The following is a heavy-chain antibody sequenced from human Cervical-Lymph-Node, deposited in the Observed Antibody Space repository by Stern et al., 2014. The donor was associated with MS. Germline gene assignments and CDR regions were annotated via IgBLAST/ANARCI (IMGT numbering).Heavy chain of an antibody. J-gene: IGHJ4*02. D-gene: IGHD3-22*01. V-gene: IGHV1-69*09. CDR3: ARDYYDSSGFDY. CDR2: IIPILGIA. Sequence: MQLVESGAEVKKPGSSVKVSCKASGGTFSSYTISWVRQAPGQGLEWMGRIIPILGIANYAQKFQRRVTITADKSTSTAYMELSSLRSEDTAVYYCARDYYDSSGFDYWGQGTLVTVSS. CDR1: GGTFSSYT.